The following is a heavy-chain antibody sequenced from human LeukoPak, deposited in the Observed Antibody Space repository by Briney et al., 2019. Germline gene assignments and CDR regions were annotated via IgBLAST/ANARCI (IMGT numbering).Heavy chain of an antibody. CDR1: GYTFTSYG. V-gene: IGHV1-18*01. CDR2: IRAYNGNT. Sequence: VKVSCKASGYTFTSYGISWVRQAPGQGLEWMGWIRAYNGNTNYAQKLQGRVTMTTDTSTSTAYMELRSLRSDDTAVYYCARRRRYYYYMDVWGKGTTVTVSS. J-gene: IGHJ6*03. CDR3: ARRRRYYYYMDV.